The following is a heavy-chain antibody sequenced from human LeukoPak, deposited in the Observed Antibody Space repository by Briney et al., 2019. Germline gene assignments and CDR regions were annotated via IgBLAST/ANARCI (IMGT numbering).Heavy chain of an antibody. CDR3: AKDVRYYYDSSGYHPDAFDI. V-gene: IGHV3-23*01. J-gene: IGHJ3*02. Sequence: PGGSLRLSCAASGFTFSSYAMSWVRQAPGKGLEWVSAISGSGGSTYYADSVKGRFTISRDNSKNTLYLQMNSLRAEDTAVYYCAKDVRYYYDSSGYHPDAFDIWGQGTMVTDSS. CDR2: ISGSGGST. CDR1: GFTFSSYA. D-gene: IGHD3-22*01.